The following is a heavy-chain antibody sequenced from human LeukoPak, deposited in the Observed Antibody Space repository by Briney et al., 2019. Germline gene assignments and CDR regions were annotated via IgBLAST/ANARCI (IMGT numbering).Heavy chain of an antibody. D-gene: IGHD3-9*01. CDR1: GVSFSGYY. CDR3: ARGPTTGY. J-gene: IGHJ4*02. V-gene: IGHV4-34*01. Sequence: SETLSLTCAVYGVSFSGYYWSWIRQPPGKGLEWIGEINHSGSTNYNPSLKCRVTISVDTSKNQFSLKLSSVTAADTAVYYCARGPTTGYWGQGTLVTVSS. CDR2: INHSGST.